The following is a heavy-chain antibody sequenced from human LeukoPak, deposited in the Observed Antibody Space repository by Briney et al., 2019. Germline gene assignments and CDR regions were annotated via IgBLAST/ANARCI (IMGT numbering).Heavy chain of an antibody. V-gene: IGHV4-39*01. CDR1: GDSVTSGTFY. CDR2: VYYTGST. CDR3: ARHSGSGSLSRPFDP. D-gene: IGHD3-10*01. J-gene: IGHJ5*02. Sequence: SETLSLTCTVSGDSVTSGTFYWAWLRQPPGKGLEWIATVYYTGSTYYNPSLKSRVTFSMDTSKNQFSLDLRSVVAPDTAVYYCARHSGSGSLSRPFDPWGQGTLVTVSS.